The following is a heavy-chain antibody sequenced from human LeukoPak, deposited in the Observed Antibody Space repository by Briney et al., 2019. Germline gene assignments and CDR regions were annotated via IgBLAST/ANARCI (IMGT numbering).Heavy chain of an antibody. CDR2: ISYDGSNK. Sequence: PGGSLRLSCAASGFIFNNYAMHWTRQAPGKGLEWVAVISYDGSNKDYPDSVKGRFTISRDNAKNSLYLQMNSLRAEDTAVYYCARDRFPEDCSGGSCFGAFDYWGQGTLVTVSS. CDR1: GFIFNNYA. CDR3: ARDRFPEDCSGGSCFGAFDY. J-gene: IGHJ4*02. V-gene: IGHV3-30*04. D-gene: IGHD2-15*01.